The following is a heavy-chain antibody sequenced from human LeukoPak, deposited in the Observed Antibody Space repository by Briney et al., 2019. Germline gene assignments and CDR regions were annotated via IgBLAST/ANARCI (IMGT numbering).Heavy chain of an antibody. CDR2: IKQDGSES. CDR1: GFMFNNYW. Sequence: GGSLRLSCAASGFMFNNYWMSWVRQAPGKGLEWVANIKQDGSESRYVDSVKGRFTISRDNAKNSLYLQMNSLRGEDTAVYYCARDKVGGSMAGSNLDYWGQGNLVTVSS. D-gene: IGHD6-19*01. J-gene: IGHJ4*02. CDR3: ARDKVGGSMAGSNLDY. V-gene: IGHV3-7*01.